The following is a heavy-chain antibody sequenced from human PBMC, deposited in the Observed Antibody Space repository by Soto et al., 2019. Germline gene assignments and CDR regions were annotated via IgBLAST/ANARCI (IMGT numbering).Heavy chain of an antibody. D-gene: IGHD4-4*01. Sequence: QVQLVESGGGVVQPGRSLRISCAASGFTFSSYGMHWVRQAPGKGLVWVAVISYDGSNKYYADSVKGRFTISRDNYKNTLYLQMNSLRAEDTAVYYCAKSDRLHSYTWFDPWGQGTLVTVSS. CDR3: AKSDRLHSYTWFDP. CDR2: ISYDGSNK. CDR1: GFTFSSYG. V-gene: IGHV3-30*18. J-gene: IGHJ5*02.